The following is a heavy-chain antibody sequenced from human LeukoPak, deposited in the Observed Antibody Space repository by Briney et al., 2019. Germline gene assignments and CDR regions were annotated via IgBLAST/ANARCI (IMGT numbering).Heavy chain of an antibody. CDR3: AKERTSSSYFDY. V-gene: IGHV3-23*01. CDR1: GFTFSTYA. J-gene: IGHJ4*02. Sequence: GGSLRLSSAASGFTFSTYAMSWVRQAPGKGLEWVSAISASGGSTYYADSMKGRFTISRDNSKNTLYLQMNSLRAEDTAVYYCAKERTSSSYFDYWGQGTLVTVSS. CDR2: ISASGGST. D-gene: IGHD6-19*01.